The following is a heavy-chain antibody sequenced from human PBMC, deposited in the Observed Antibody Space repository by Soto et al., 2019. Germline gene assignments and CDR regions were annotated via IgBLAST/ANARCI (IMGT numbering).Heavy chain of an antibody. J-gene: IGHJ4*02. V-gene: IGHV3-48*02. D-gene: IGHD3-22*01. CDR3: ARDGGVYDSDIRTHIPHLDS. Sequence: EVQLVESGGGLVQPGGSLRLSCEASGFTFSSNGMNWVRQAPGKGLEWVSFISIGSSTINYADSVRGRFTSSRDNAKNSPYLQMNSLRDEDAAVYYCARDGGVYDSDIRTHIPHLDSWGQGTLVTVSS. CDR2: ISIGSSTI. CDR1: GFTFSSNG.